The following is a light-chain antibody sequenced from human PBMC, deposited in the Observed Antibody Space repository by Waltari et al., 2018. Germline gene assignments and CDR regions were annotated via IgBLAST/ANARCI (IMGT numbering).Light chain of an antibody. Sequence: AIQMTQSPSSLSASVGDRVTITGRASQGISNDLGWYQQKPGKAPKLLIYAASSLQSGVPSRFSGSGSGTDFTLTISSLQAEDVAVYFCQQSYTSPFTFGGGTKVEL. CDR1: QGISND. CDR3: QQSYTSPFT. J-gene: IGKJ4*01. CDR2: AAS. V-gene: IGKV1-6*01.